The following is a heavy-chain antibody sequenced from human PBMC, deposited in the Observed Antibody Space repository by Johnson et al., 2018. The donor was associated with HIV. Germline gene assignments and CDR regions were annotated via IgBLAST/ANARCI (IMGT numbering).Heavy chain of an antibody. D-gene: IGHD3-3*01. CDR2: ISWNSGSI. CDR3: ARDRGGPERNYDFWSGYYGGDAFDI. V-gene: IGHV3-9*01. CDR1: GFTFDDYA. Sequence: VQLVESGGGLVQPGRSLRPSCAASGFTFDDYAMHWVRQVPGKGLEWVSGISWNSGSIGYVDSVKGRFTISRDNAKNSLYLQMNSLRAEDTALYYCARDRGGPERNYDFWSGYYGGDAFDIWGQGTMVSVSS. J-gene: IGHJ3*02.